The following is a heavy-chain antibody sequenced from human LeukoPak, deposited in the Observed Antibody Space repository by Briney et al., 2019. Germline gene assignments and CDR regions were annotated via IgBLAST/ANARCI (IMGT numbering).Heavy chain of an antibody. Sequence: SETLSLTCTVSGYSISSGYYWGWIRQPPGKGLEWIGSIYHSGSTYYNPSLKSRVTISVDTSKNRFSLKLSSVTAADTAVYYCARGPIAARPAYWGQGTLVTVSS. CDR2: IYHSGST. CDR3: ARGPIAARPAY. V-gene: IGHV4-38-2*02. J-gene: IGHJ4*02. CDR1: GYSISSGYY. D-gene: IGHD6-6*01.